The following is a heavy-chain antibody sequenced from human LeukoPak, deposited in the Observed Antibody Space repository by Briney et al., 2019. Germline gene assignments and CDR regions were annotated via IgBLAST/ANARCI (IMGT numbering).Heavy chain of an antibody. CDR2: IKSKTDGGTT. D-gene: IGHD4-17*01. V-gene: IGHV3-15*01. CDR1: GFTFSSYS. J-gene: IGHJ6*03. Sequence: PGGSLRLSCAASGFTFSSYSMNWVRQAPGKGLEWVGRIKSKTDGGTTDYAAPVKGRFTISRDDSKNTLYLQMNSLKTEDTAVYYCTTGGQRNYGDLLSGWDYYYMDVWGKGTTVTISS. CDR3: TTGGQRNYGDLLSGWDYYYMDV.